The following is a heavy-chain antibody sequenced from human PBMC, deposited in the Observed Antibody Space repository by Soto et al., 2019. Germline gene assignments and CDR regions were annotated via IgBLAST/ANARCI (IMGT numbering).Heavy chain of an antibody. CDR1: GYTFTSYD. D-gene: IGHD3-10*01. CDR3: ARGLKMLRVFGLKTYYYYYMDV. Sequence: QVHLVQSGAEVKKPGASVKVSCKASGYTFTSYDINWVRQVAGQGLAWMGWMNPNSGDTAYAQEFKGRVTMSRNTSISIAYMELSSLRPADTAVYYCARGLKMLRVFGLKTYYYYYMDVWGKGTTVTLSS. J-gene: IGHJ6*03. CDR2: MNPNSGDT. V-gene: IGHV1-8*01.